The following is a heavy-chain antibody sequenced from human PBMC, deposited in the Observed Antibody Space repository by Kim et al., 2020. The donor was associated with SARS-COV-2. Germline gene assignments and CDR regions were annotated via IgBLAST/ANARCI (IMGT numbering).Heavy chain of an antibody. J-gene: IGHJ4*02. Sequence: GGSLRLSCAASGFTFSSYAMHWVRQAPGKGLEWVAVISYDGSNKYYADSVKGRFTISRDNSKNTLYLQMNSLRAEDTAVYYCASLWFGDRPKWGQGTLVTVSS. V-gene: IGHV3-30-3*01. D-gene: IGHD3-10*01. CDR1: GFTFSSYA. CDR2: ISYDGSNK. CDR3: ASLWFGDRPK.